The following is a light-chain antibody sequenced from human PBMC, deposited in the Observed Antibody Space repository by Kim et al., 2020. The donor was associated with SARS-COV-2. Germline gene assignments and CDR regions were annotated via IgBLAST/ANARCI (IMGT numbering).Light chain of an antibody. Sequence: AAVGDRVTSTCRASQDIGHYLAWYRQKPGKAPEVLIYRASTLQSGVPSRFSGSGSRTEFTLTISSLQAEDFTTYYCQQMDRSPLTFGGGTKVDIK. V-gene: IGKV1-9*01. CDR1: QDIGHY. CDR2: RAS. J-gene: IGKJ4*01. CDR3: QQMDRSPLT.